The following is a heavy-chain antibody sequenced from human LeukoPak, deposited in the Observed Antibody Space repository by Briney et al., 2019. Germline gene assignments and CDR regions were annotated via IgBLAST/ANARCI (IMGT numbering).Heavy chain of an antibody. Sequence: ASVKVSCKASGYTFTGYYMHWVRQAPGQGLEWMGWINPNSGGTNYAQKFQGRVTMTRDTSISTAYMELSRLRSDDTAVYYCARGRKDFWSGYGTDCFDYWGQGTLVTVSS. D-gene: IGHD3-3*01. J-gene: IGHJ4*02. V-gene: IGHV1-2*02. CDR1: GYTFTGYY. CDR3: ARGRKDFWSGYGTDCFDY. CDR2: INPNSGGT.